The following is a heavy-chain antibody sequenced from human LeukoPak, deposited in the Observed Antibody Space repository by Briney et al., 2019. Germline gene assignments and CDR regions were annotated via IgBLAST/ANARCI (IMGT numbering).Heavy chain of an antibody. D-gene: IGHD3-10*02. Sequence: RLSXAASGFTFSSXAMSWVRXXPGXGXEWXXGISGSGGGTNYADSVKGRFTISRDNSQNTLYLQMNSLRAEDTAGYYCAQHVSEXXGYFAWGQGTLVXXXX. V-gene: IGHV3-23*01. CDR1: GFTFSSXA. CDR3: AQHVSEXXGYFA. CDR2: ISGSGGGT. J-gene: IGHJ5*02.